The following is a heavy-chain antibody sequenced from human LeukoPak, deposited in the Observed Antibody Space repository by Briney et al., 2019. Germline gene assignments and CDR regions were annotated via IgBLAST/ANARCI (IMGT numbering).Heavy chain of an antibody. CDR2: IYYSGST. CDR1: GVSISSYY. V-gene: IGHV4-59*08. D-gene: IGHD6-13*01. J-gene: IGHJ4*02. Sequence: PSETLSLTCTVSGVSISSYYWSWIRQPPGKGLEWIGYIYYSGSTNYSPSLKSRVTISVDTSKNQCSLKLSSVTAADTAVYYCARRPGQQHYFDYWGQGTLVTVSS. CDR3: ARRPGQQHYFDY.